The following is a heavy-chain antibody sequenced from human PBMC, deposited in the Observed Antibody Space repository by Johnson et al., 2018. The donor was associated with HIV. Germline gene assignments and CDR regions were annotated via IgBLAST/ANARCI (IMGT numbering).Heavy chain of an antibody. J-gene: IGHJ3*01. D-gene: IGHD3-3*01. CDR3: ARGHTWPKSGFDF. CDR1: GFTFSGYG. CDR2: IRHDGNNK. V-gene: IGHV3-30*02. Sequence: VQLVESGGGVVQPGWSLRLYCAVSGFTFSGYGMHWVRQTPGKGLEWVAFIRHDGNNKYYADSMKGRFIISRDNSKNMLYLEMKSLTTEDTAVYYCARGHTWPKSGFDFWGQGTMVTVSS.